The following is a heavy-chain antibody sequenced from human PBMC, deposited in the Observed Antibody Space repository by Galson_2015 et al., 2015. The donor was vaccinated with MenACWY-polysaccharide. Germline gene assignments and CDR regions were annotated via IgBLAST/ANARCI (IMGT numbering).Heavy chain of an antibody. D-gene: IGHD3-10*01. V-gene: IGHV3-30*18. CDR3: AKDLEGFGELSGTGYY. Sequence: SLRLSCAASGLTFSSYGMHWVRQAPGKGLEWVAVISYDGSNKYYADSVKGRFTISRDNSKNTLYLQMNSLRAEDTAVYYCAKDLEGFGELSGTGYYWGQGTLVTVSS. CDR1: GLTFSSYG. J-gene: IGHJ4*02. CDR2: ISYDGSNK.